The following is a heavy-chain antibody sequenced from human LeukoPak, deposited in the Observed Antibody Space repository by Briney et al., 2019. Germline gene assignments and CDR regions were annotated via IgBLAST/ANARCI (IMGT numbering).Heavy chain of an antibody. D-gene: IGHD4-17*01. CDR2: ISGRGGST. Sequence: GGSLRLSCAASGFTFSSYAMSWVRQAPGKGLEWVSAISGRGGSTYYADSVKGRFTISRDNSKNTLYLQMNSLRAEDTAVYYCAKTLMTTVSPRLPGTYYFDYWGQGTLVTVSS. CDR3: AKTLMTTVSPRLPGTYYFDY. CDR1: GFTFSSYA. V-gene: IGHV3-23*01. J-gene: IGHJ4*02.